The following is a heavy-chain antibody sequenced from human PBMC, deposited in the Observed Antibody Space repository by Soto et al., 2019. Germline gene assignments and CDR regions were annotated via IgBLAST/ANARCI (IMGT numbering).Heavy chain of an antibody. CDR1: GFTFSSFG. J-gene: IGHJ4*02. CDR3: AKGMCWSTSCYHSPEFDY. CDR2: MSYDGRNK. Sequence: QVQLVESGGGVVQPGRSLRLSCVGSGFTFSSFGMRWFRLAPGKGLQWVAAMSYDGRNKYYADSVKGRFTISRDDSKHTLYLQMISLRRDGTAVYYGAKGMCWSTSCYHSPEFDYWGQRTLVTVSA. V-gene: IGHV3-30*18. D-gene: IGHD2-2*01.